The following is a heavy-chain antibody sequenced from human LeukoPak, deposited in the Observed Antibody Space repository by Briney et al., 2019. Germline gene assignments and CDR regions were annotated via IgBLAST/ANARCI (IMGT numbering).Heavy chain of an antibody. CDR2: IAHDGSMK. V-gene: IGHV3-30*18. J-gene: IGHJ4*02. CDR1: GFTFXSXX. Sequence: GGSLSLSCAASGFTFXSXXXXXVXQAPGXXLXWXGVIAHDGSMKYYADSVKGRLTLSRDNPKNTLYLQINSLRDDDTAVYYCAKEPLEYTSGWYFYDWGQGTLVTVSS. D-gene: IGHD6-19*01. CDR3: AKEPLEYTSGWYFYD.